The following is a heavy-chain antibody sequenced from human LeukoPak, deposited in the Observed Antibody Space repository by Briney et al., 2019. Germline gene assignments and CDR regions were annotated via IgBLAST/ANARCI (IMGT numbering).Heavy chain of an antibody. CDR3: ARDAFVLSPLYCTSTSCREYWFDP. J-gene: IGHJ5*02. V-gene: IGHV4-4*07. CDR1: GGSISSYY. CDR2: IYTSGST. D-gene: IGHD2-2*01. Sequence: SETLSLTCTVSGGSISSYYWSWIRQPAGKGLEWIGRIYTSGSTNYNPSLKSRLTMSVDTSKNQFSLKLSSVTAADTAVYYCARDAFVLSPLYCTSTSCREYWFDPWGQGTLVTVSS.